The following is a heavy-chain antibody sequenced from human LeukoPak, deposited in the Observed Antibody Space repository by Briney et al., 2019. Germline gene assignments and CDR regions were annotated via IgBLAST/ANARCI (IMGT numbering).Heavy chain of an antibody. J-gene: IGHJ6*03. CDR2: IYPGDSDT. CDR3: ARRITTYYYMDV. CDR1: GYSFTSYW. D-gene: IGHD3-16*01. V-gene: IGHV5-51*01. Sequence: GASLQISCKGSGYSFTSYWIGWVRQVPGKGLEWMGIIYPGDSDTRYSPSFQGQVTISADKSISTSYLQWSSLKASDTAMYYCARRITTYYYMDVWGIGTTVTVSS.